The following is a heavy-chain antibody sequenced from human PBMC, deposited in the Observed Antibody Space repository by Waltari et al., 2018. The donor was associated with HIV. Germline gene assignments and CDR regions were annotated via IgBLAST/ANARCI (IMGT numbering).Heavy chain of an antibody. J-gene: IGHJ4*02. CDR2: IIPIMGIR. D-gene: IGHD2-8*01. Sequence: QVQLVQSGAEVKKPGSSVKVSCKASGGTLSTYPFTWVRHAPGQAPEWIGRIIPIMGIRNYAQKFQGRVTINADISTSTVYMGLSSLSSEETAVYYCARDWEMCRVDLCYNPSTYWGQGTLVTVSS. CDR3: ARDWEMCRVDLCYNPSTY. V-gene: IGHV1-69*04. CDR1: GGTLSTYP.